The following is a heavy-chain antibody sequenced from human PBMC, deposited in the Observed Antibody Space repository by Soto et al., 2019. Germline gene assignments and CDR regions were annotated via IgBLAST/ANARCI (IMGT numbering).Heavy chain of an antibody. CDR1: GYTFTSYD. V-gene: IGHV1-8*01. CDR3: ARGYCSGGSCYSGSDY. J-gene: IGHJ4*01. Sequence: ASVKVSCKASGYTFTSYDINWVRQATGQGLEWMGWMNPNSGNTGYAQKFQGRVTMTRNTSISTAYMELSSLRSEDTAAYYCARGYCSGGSCYSGSDYWGHGTLVTVSS. CDR2: MNPNSGNT. D-gene: IGHD2-15*01.